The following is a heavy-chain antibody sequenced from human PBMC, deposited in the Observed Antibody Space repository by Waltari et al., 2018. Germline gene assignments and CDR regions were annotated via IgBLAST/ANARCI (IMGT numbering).Heavy chain of an antibody. D-gene: IGHD3-22*01. V-gene: IGHV3-33*01. J-gene: IGHJ5*02. CDR1: GFFFKHSG. Sequence: QVQLVESGGGVVPPGRSLRLSCAASGFFFKHSGMHWVRQAPGKGLEGVAVVWFDGSKEFYADSVKGRFIISRDDSNNIVYLQMNALRAEDTAVYHCVRDVDTSSHLNRFDPWGQGTLVTVSS. CDR2: VWFDGSKE. CDR3: VRDVDTSSHLNRFDP.